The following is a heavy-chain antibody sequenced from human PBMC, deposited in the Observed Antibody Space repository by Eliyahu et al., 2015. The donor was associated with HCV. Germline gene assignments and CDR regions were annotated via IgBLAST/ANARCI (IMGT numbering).Heavy chain of an antibody. Sequence: QVQLVQSGAEVKKPGSSVKVSCKASGGTFSSYTISWVRQAPGQGLEWMGRIIPILGIANYAQKFQGRVTITADKSTSTAYMELSSLRSEDTAVYYCARAAPPGPRSSDESSGYPTYYFDYWGQGTLVTVSS. D-gene: IGHD3-22*01. J-gene: IGHJ4*02. CDR3: ARAAPPGPRSSDESSGYPTYYFDY. CDR2: IIPILGIA. V-gene: IGHV1-69*02. CDR1: GGTFSSYT.